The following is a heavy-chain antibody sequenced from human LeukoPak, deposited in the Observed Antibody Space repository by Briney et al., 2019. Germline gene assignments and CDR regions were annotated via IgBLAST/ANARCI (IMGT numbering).Heavy chain of an antibody. V-gene: IGHV3-23*01. Sequence: GGSLRLSCAASGFTFSSYAMSWVRQAPGKGLEGSSAISGSGAGTHYADSVQGRFTISRDNSKNTLYLQMNSLRAEDTAVYYCAKAGYCSGGSCYRGFDYWGQGTLVTVSS. D-gene: IGHD2-15*01. J-gene: IGHJ4*02. CDR1: GFTFSSYA. CDR3: AKAGYCSGGSCYRGFDY. CDR2: ISGSGAGT.